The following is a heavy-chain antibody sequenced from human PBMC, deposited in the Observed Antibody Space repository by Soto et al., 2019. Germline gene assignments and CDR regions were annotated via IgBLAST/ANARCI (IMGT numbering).Heavy chain of an antibody. CDR1: GGSISSYY. J-gene: IGHJ4*02. Sequence: PSETLSLTCTVSGGSISSYYWSWIRQPAGKGLEWIGRIYTSGSTNYNPSLKSRVTMSVDTSKNQFSLKPSSVTAADTAVYYCARGGPDILTGSPFDYWGQGTLVTVSS. D-gene: IGHD3-9*01. CDR3: ARGGPDILTGSPFDY. V-gene: IGHV4-4*07. CDR2: IYTSGST.